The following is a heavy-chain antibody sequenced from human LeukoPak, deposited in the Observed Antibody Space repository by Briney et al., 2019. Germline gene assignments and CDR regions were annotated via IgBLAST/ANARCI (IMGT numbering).Heavy chain of an antibody. CDR3: ARVPPYNNYYYYSTDV. J-gene: IGHJ6*03. Sequence: GSSLKLSCKASGSTFSTDAISLVRLAPGQGLEWMGGIIPIFGTANYAQKFQGRVTITTDESTSTAYMELSSLRSEDTAVYYCARVPPYNNYYYYSTDVWGKGTTVTVSS. CDR2: IIPIFGTA. CDR1: GSTFSTDA. V-gene: IGHV1-69*05. D-gene: IGHD5-24*01.